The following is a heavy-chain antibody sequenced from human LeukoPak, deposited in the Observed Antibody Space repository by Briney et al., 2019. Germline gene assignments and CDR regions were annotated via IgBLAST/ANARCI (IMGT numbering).Heavy chain of an antibody. V-gene: IGHV3-30*02. CDR2: TRYDGSNK. CDR1: GFTFSSYG. Sequence: PGGSLRLSCAASGFTFSSYGMYWVRQAPGKGLEWVAFTRYDGSNKYYADSVKGRFTISRDNSKNTLYLKMNSLRAEDTAVYYCARDGGYCSSTSCYVDYWGQGTLVTVSS. J-gene: IGHJ4*02. CDR3: ARDGGYCSSTSCYVDY. D-gene: IGHD2-2*01.